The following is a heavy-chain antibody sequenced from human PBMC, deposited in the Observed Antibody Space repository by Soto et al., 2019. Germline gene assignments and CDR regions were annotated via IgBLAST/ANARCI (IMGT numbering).Heavy chain of an antibody. D-gene: IGHD1-1*01. V-gene: IGHV3-33*01. Sequence: PGGSLRLSCAASGFTFSSYGTHWVRQDPGKGLEWVAVIWYDGSNKYYADSVKGRFTISRDNSKNTLYLQMNSLRAEDTAVYYCARGTGRDYYYYGMDVWGQGTTVTVSS. J-gene: IGHJ6*02. CDR3: ARGTGRDYYYYGMDV. CDR2: IWYDGSNK. CDR1: GFTFSSYG.